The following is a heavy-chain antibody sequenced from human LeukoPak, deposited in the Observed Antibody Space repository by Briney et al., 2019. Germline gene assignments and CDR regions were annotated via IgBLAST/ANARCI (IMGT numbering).Heavy chain of an antibody. V-gene: IGHV3-33*01. Sequence: PGGSLRLSRAASGFAFNTYAMHWVRHAPGQGLEWVALIWHDGSHKFYSNSVRGQFTISRDNTKNTVSLQMNNLRPEDTAVYYCAREIFGSGSYADFWGQGTLVTASS. CDR2: IWHDGSHK. CDR1: GFAFNTYA. J-gene: IGHJ4*02. CDR3: AREIFGSGSYADF. D-gene: IGHD3-10*01.